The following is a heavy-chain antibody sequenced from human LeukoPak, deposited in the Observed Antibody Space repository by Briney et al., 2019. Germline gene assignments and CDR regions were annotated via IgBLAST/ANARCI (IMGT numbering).Heavy chain of an antibody. CDR1: GFTFSGYA. Sequence: GGSLRLSCAASGFTFSGYAMNWVRQAPGKGLEWVSGISGSGGNTYYADSVKGRFTISRDNSKNSLYLQMNSRRAEDTAVYYCAKQDSRKFDPWGQGTLATVSS. CDR2: ISGSGGNT. D-gene: IGHD4-11*01. V-gene: IGHV3-23*01. CDR3: AKQDSRKFDP. J-gene: IGHJ5*02.